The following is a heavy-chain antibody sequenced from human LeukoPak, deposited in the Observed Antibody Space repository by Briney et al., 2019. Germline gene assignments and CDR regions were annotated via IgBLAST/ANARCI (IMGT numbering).Heavy chain of an antibody. J-gene: IGHJ4*02. D-gene: IGHD6-13*01. V-gene: IGHV4-4*07. Sequence: SETLSLTCSVSGVSISSYYWGWIRQPAGKGLVWIGHIYNSGSTNYNPSLKSRVTMSVATSKNQFSLHLSSVTAADTAVYYCARSAFLVTAPGLYYFDYWGQGTLVAVSS. CDR2: IYNSGST. CDR3: ARSAFLVTAPGLYYFDY. CDR1: GVSISSYY.